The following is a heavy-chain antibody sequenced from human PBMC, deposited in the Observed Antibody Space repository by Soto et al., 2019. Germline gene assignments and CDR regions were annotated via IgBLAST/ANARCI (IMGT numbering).Heavy chain of an antibody. CDR2: ISAYNGNT. Sequence: ASVKVSCKASGYTFTSYGMSWVRQAPGQGLEWMGWISAYNGNTNYAQKVQGRVTMTTDTSTTTAYMELRSLRSDDTAVYYCARDFVYGTSSGDGLDYWGQGTLVTVSS. V-gene: IGHV1-18*04. D-gene: IGHD6-6*01. J-gene: IGHJ4*02. CDR3: ARDFVYGTSSGDGLDY. CDR1: GYTFTSYG.